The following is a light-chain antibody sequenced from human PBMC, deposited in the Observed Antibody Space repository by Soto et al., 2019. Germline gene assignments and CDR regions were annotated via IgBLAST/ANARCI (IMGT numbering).Light chain of an antibody. CDR1: QSVSNN. V-gene: IGKV3-15*01. J-gene: IGKJ5*01. CDR3: KQYKEWPPFN. Sequence: EIVMTQSPATLSVAPVETATLSCMASQSVSNNVAWYQQKPGQAPRLLILGASTRATGIPARFSGSGSGTEFTLSIRSLQSEDFAVYYCKQYKEWPPFNCGQGRRREIK. CDR2: GAS.